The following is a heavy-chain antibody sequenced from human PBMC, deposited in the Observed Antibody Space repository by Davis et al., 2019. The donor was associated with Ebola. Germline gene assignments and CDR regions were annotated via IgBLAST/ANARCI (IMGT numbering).Heavy chain of an antibody. J-gene: IGHJ6*02. CDR1: GFTFSSYA. CDR2: IWYDGSNK. V-gene: IGHV3-30*02. CDR3: AKDLGYCSSTSCRETYYYYYGMDV. D-gene: IGHD2-2*01. Sequence: GESLKISCAASGFTFSSYAMHWVRQAPGKGLEWVAVIWYDGSNKYYADSVKGRFTISRDNSKNTLYLQMNSLRAEDTAVYYCAKDLGYCSSTSCRETYYYYYGMDVWGQGTTVTVSS.